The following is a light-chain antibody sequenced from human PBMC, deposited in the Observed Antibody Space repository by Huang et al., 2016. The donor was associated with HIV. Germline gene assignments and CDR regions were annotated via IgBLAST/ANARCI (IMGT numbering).Light chain of an antibody. Sequence: EIVLTQSPATLSLSPGERATLSCRASQSVSSYLAWYQQKPGQAPRLLIYEESNRATGIPARFSGSGSGTDFTLTISSLEPEDLAVYYCQQRGNWPPGYTFGQGTKLEIK. CDR3: QQRGNWPPGYT. CDR2: EES. V-gene: IGKV3-11*01. CDR1: QSVSSY. J-gene: IGKJ2*01.